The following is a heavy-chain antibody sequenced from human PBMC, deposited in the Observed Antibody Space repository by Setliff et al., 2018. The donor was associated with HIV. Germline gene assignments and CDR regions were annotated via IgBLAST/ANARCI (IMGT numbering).Heavy chain of an antibody. D-gene: IGHD3-3*01. CDR3: ARARRPDYNFWSGYFGEFDY. V-gene: IGHV1-2*04. Sequence: ASVKVSCKASGYTFTSDYIHWVRQAPGQGLEWMGWINPNSGGTTYAQKFLGWVTMTRDTSINTVYMELSRLRSDDTAVYYCARARRPDYNFWSGYFGEFDYWGQGTLVTVSS. CDR1: GYTFTSDY. J-gene: IGHJ4*02. CDR2: INPNSGGT.